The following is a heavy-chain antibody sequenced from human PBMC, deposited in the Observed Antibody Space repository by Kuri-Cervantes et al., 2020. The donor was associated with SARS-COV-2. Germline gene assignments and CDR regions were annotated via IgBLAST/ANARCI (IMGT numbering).Heavy chain of an antibody. CDR3: VRDYGYSSGLGADY. CDR2: ISTSIGKT. V-gene: IGHV1-18*01. J-gene: IGHJ4*02. Sequence: ASVKVSCKASGYSFTSYSVTWVRQAPGQGLEWMGWISTSIGKTNYAEKFQGRVTMTADTSTTTAYMELRGLRYDDTAVYYCVRDYGYSSGLGADYCGPGTLVVASS. D-gene: IGHD3-22*01. CDR1: GYSFTSYS.